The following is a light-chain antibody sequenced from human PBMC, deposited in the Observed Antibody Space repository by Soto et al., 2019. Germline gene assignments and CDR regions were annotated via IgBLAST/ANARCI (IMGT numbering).Light chain of an antibody. Sequence: QSVLTQPPSVSGAPGQRVTISCTGSSSNIGAGYDVYWYQQLPGTAPKLLIYGNTNRPSGVPDRFSGSKSGTSASLAITELQAEDEADYYCQSYDNSLSGSRVFGGGTKVPVL. CDR2: GNT. J-gene: IGLJ2*01. CDR1: SSNIGAGYD. CDR3: QSYDNSLSGSRV. V-gene: IGLV1-40*01.